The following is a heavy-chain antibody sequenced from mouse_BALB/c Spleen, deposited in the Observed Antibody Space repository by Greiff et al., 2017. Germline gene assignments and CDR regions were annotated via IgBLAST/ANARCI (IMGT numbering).Heavy chain of an antibody. D-gene: IGHD3-1*01. J-gene: IGHJ3*01. Sequence: EVQLVESGAELVKPGASVKLSCTASGFNIKDTYMHWVKQRPEQGLEWIGRIDPANGNTKYDPKFQGKATITADTSSNTAYLQLSSLTSEDTAVYYCARGGQLGLRAYWGQGTLVTVSA. CDR3: ARGGQLGLRAY. V-gene: IGHV14-3*02. CDR1: GFNIKDTY. CDR2: IDPANGNT.